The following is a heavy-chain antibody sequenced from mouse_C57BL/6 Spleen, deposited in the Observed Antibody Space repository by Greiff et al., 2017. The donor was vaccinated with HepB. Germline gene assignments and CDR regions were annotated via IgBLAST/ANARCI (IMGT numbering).Heavy chain of an antibody. CDR3: ARSGLRGGWFAY. V-gene: IGHV1-53*01. J-gene: IGHJ3*01. Sequence: LQQPGTALVKPGASVKLSCKASGYTFTSYWMHWVRQRPGQGLEWIGNINPSNGGTNYNEKFKSKATLTVDKSSSTAYMQLSSLTSEDSAVYYCARSGLRGGWFAYWGQGTLFTVSA. CDR2: INPSNGGT. D-gene: IGHD3-1*01. CDR1: GYTFTSYW.